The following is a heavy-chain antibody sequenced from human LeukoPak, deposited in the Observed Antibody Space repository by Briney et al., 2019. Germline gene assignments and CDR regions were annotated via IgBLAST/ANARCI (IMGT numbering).Heavy chain of an antibody. V-gene: IGHV3-74*01. CDR1: GFVFSNYY. CDR2: IKNAGIDT. CDR3: ARGGYGHNMDV. Sequence: PGGSLRLSCVGSGFVFSNYYMYWVRHAPGKGLVRVSRIKNAGIDTIYADSVKGRFTVSRDNAKNTVYLQMSSLRAEDTAVYYCARGGYGHNMDVWGEGTTVTVSS. J-gene: IGHJ6*03. D-gene: IGHD3-10*01.